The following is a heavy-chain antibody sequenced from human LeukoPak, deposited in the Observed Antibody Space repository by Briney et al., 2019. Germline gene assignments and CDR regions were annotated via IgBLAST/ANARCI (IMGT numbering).Heavy chain of an antibody. CDR3: AKVGQYGYVWGSYDY. V-gene: IGHV3-23*01. CDR2: ISGSGGST. J-gene: IGHJ4*02. CDR1: GFTFSSYA. Sequence: GGSLRLSCAASGFTFSSYAMSWVRQAPGKGLEWVSAISGSGGSTYYADSVKGRFTISRDNSKNTLYLQMNSLRAEDTAVYYCAKVGQYGYVWGSYDYWGQGTLVTVSS. D-gene: IGHD3-16*01.